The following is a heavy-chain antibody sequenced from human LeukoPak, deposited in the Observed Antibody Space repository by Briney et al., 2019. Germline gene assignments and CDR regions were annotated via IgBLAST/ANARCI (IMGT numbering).Heavy chain of an antibody. CDR3: AKDKRGGPYGVDY. V-gene: IGHV3-23*01. D-gene: IGHD2-8*01. Sequence: PGESLRLSCAASGFAFSSYAMSWVRQTPGKGLEWVSAISGGGGSTYYADSVKGRFTISRDNSKDTLYLQMNSLRAEDTAVYYCAKDKRGGPYGVDYWGQGTLVTVSS. CDR1: GFAFSSYA. CDR2: ISGGGGST. J-gene: IGHJ4*02.